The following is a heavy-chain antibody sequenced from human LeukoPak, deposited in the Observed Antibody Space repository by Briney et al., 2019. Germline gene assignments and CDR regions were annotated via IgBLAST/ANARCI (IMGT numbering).Heavy chain of an antibody. CDR3: ARGIVVVPAPFDY. CDR2: ISYDGSNK. Sequence: GGSLRLSCAASGFTFSSYAMHWVRQAPGKGLEWVAVISYDGSNKYYADSVKGRFTISRDNSKNTLYLQMNSLRAEDTAVYYCARGIVVVPAPFDYWGQGTLVTVSS. J-gene: IGHJ4*02. CDR1: GFTFSSYA. D-gene: IGHD2-2*01. V-gene: IGHV3-30-3*01.